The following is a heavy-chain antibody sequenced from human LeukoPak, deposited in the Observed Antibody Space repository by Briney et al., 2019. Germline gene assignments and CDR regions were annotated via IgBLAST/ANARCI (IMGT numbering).Heavy chain of an antibody. J-gene: IGHJ4*02. V-gene: IGHV3-23*01. Sequence: AGGPLRLSCAASGFTFSSYAMSWVLQAPGKGLEWVSAISGSGGSTYYADSVKGRFTISRDNSKNTLYLQMNSLRAEDTAVYYCAKLIAVGDYDYWGQGTLVTVSS. CDR3: AKLIAVGDYDY. CDR1: GFTFSSYA. D-gene: IGHD3-10*01. CDR2: ISGSGGST.